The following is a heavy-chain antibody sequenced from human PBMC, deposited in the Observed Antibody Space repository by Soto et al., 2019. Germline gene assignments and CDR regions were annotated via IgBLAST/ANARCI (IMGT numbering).Heavy chain of an antibody. CDR3: VKESGSRVAGYFQH. CDR1: GFAFTRFA. J-gene: IGHJ1*01. D-gene: IGHD1-26*01. Sequence: PGWSLRLSCSASGFAFTRFAMLWVRQAPGKGLEYVSGISSNGDSTDYADSVRGRLTLSRDNSKNTVFLQMSSLRPEDTAVYYCVKESGSRVAGYFQHWGPGTLVTVSS. V-gene: IGHV3-64D*06. CDR2: ISSNGDST.